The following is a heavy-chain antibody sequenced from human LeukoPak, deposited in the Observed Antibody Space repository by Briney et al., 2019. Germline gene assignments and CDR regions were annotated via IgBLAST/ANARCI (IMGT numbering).Heavy chain of an antibody. CDR2: IYTGGGT. J-gene: IGHJ4*02. CDR1: GFTVSSSY. CDR3: ARDCQDGRYLVCLGY. D-gene: IGHD1-26*01. Sequence: GGSLRLSCAASGFTVSSSYMTWVRQAPGKGLEWVSVIYTGGGTDYADSVKGRFTISRDNSKNTLYLHTNSLRAEDTAVYYCARDCQDGRYLVCLGYWGQGTLVTVSS. V-gene: IGHV3-66*01.